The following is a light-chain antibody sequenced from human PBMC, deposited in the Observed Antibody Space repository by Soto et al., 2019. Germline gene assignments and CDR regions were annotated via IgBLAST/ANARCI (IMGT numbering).Light chain of an antibody. J-gene: IGKJ1*01. CDR3: QQYDNYPRT. V-gene: IGKV1-5*03. CDR2: RAS. Sequence: DIQMTQSPSTLSASVGDRVTITCRASHSISNWLAWYQQKPGKAPKLLIYRASNLEGGVPSRFSGSGSGTEFTLTISSLQPDDFATYYCQQYDNYPRTFGQGTKVDIK. CDR1: HSISNW.